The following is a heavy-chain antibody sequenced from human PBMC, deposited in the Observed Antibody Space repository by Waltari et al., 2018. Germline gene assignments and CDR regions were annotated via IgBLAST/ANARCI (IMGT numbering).Heavy chain of an antibody. CDR3: ARAGSHGDYYYYGMDV. Sequence: EVQLVESGGGLVQPGGSLRLSCAASGFTFSSYWMSWVRQAPGKGLEWVANIKQDGSEKYYVDAVKGRFTISRDNAKNSLYLQMNSLRAEDTAVYYCARAGSHGDYYYYGMDVWGQGTTVTVSS. CDR2: IKQDGSEK. CDR1: GFTFSSYW. V-gene: IGHV3-7*01. D-gene: IGHD4-17*01. J-gene: IGHJ6*02.